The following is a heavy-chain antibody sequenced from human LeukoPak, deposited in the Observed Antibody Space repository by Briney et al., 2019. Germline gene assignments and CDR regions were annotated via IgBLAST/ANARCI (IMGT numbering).Heavy chain of an antibody. D-gene: IGHD3-22*01. J-gene: IGHJ4*02. V-gene: IGHV3-23*01. CDR3: ARVGSSRGYLLANYFVY. Sequence: QPGGSLRLSCAASGFTFSSYAVSCVRQAPGKGLQWVSGISGSGGNTYYADSVKGRFTISRDNAKNSLYLQMNSLRAEDTAVYYCARVGSSRGYLLANYFVYWGQGTLVTVSS. CDR1: GFTFSSYA. CDR2: ISGSGGNT.